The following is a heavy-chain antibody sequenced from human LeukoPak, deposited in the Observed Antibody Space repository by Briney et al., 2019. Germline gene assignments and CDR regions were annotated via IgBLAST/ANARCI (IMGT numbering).Heavy chain of an antibody. D-gene: IGHD4-11*01. J-gene: IGHJ5*02. CDR1: GFTFSSYA. V-gene: IGHV3-23*01. CDR3: VRPAENTVTTPRWFAP. Sequence: GGSLRLSCAASGFTFSSYAMSWVRQAPGKGLEWVSAISGSGGSTYYADSVKGRFTISRDNSKNTLYLQMNSLRAEDTAVYYCVRPAENTVTTPRWFAPWGQGTLVTVSS. CDR2: ISGSGGST.